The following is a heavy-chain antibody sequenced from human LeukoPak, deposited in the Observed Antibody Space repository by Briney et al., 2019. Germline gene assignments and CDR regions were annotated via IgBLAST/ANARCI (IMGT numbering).Heavy chain of an antibody. CDR1: KFTFSSYW. CDR3: TRLQIAVAGPNWFDP. Sequence: GGSLRLSCAASKFTFSSYWMSWVRQAPWKGLEWVANIKQDGSVQFYMDSLKGRFSVSRDNAKNSLYLQMNGLRVEDTAVYYCTRLQIAVAGPNWFDPWGQGTLVTVSS. D-gene: IGHD6-19*01. J-gene: IGHJ5*02. CDR2: IKQDGSVQ. V-gene: IGHV3-7*01.